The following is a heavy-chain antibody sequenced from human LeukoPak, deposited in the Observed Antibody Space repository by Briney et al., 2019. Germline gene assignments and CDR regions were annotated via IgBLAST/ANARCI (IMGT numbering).Heavy chain of an antibody. Sequence: GGSLRLSCAASGSTFSSYWMHWVRQAPGKGLVWVSRINSDGSSTSYADSVKGRFTISRDNAKNTLYLQMNSLRAEDTAVYYCARVAKSRITMVRGATRASYYFDYWGQGTLVTVSS. CDR2: INSDGSST. V-gene: IGHV3-74*01. CDR3: ARVAKSRITMVRGATRASYYFDY. D-gene: IGHD3-10*01. J-gene: IGHJ4*02. CDR1: GSTFSSYW.